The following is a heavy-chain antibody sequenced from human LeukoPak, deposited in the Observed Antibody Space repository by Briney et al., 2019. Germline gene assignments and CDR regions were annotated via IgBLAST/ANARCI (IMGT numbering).Heavy chain of an antibody. J-gene: IGHJ4*02. Sequence: GGSLRLTCAASGFTFSSYAMSWVRQAPGKGLEWVSAISGSGGSTYYADSVKGRFTISRDNSKNTLYLQMNSLRAEDTAVYYCAKTGYSSGWPALYYFDYWGQGTLVTVSS. V-gene: IGHV3-23*01. D-gene: IGHD6-19*01. CDR3: AKTGYSSGWPALYYFDY. CDR2: ISGSGGST. CDR1: GFTFSSYA.